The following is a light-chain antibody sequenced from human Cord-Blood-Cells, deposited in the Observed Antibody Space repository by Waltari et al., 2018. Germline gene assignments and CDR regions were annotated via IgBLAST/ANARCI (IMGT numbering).Light chain of an antibody. J-gene: IGLJ3*02. V-gene: IGLV3-16*01. CDR2: KDS. CDR3: LSADSRV. CDR1: ALPKNY. Sequence: SYELTQPPSVSVSLGQMARITCSGEALPKNYAYWYQQKPGQFPVLVIYKDSERPSGIPERFSGSSSGTIVTLTISGVQAEDEADYYCLSADSRVFGGGTKLTVL.